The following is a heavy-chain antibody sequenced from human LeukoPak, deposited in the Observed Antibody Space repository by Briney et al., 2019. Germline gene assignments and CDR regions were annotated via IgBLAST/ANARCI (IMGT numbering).Heavy chain of an antibody. V-gene: IGHV1-24*01. CDR1: GYTFTSYY. J-gene: IGHJ4*02. CDR3: ATELGMGYY. D-gene: IGHD7-27*01. Sequence: ASVKVSCKASGYTFTSYYMHWVRQAPGKGLEWMGGFDPEDGETIYAQKFQGRVTMTEDTSTDTAYMELSSLRSEDTAVYYCATELGMGYYWGQGTLVTVSS. CDR2: FDPEDGET.